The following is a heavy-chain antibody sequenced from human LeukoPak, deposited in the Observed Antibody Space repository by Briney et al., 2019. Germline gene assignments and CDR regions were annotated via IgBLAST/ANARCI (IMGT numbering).Heavy chain of an antibody. CDR3: ARHGLRSPWVKRHIDP. Sequence: NPSETLSLTCTVSGGSISSYYWSWIRQPPGKGLEWIGYIYYSGSTNYNPSLKSRVTISVDTSKNQFSLKLSSVTAADTAVYYCARHGLRSPWVKRHIDPWGQGTLVTVSS. J-gene: IGHJ5*02. CDR2: IYYSGST. CDR1: GGSISSYY. V-gene: IGHV4-59*08. D-gene: IGHD4-17*01.